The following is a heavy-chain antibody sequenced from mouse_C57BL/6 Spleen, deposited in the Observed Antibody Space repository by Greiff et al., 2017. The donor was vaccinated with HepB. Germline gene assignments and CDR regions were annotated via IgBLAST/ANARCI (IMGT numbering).Heavy chain of an antibody. CDR3: ARSSYYYGSSYRYFDV. Sequence: VQLQQPGAELVKPGASVKMSCKASGYTFTSYWITWVKQRPGQGLEWIGDIYPGSGSTNYNEKFKSKATLTVDTSSSTAYMQLSSLTSEDSAVYYCARSSYYYGSSYRYFDVWGTGTTVTVSS. J-gene: IGHJ1*03. V-gene: IGHV1-55*01. D-gene: IGHD1-1*01. CDR1: GYTFTSYW. CDR2: IYPGSGST.